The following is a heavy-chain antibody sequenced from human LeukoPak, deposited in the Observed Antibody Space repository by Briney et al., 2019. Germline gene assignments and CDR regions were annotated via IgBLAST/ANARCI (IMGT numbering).Heavy chain of an antibody. CDR2: IYTSGST. CDR1: GGSISSGSYY. J-gene: IGHJ5*02. D-gene: IGHD6-13*01. Sequence: PSETLSLTCTVSGGSISSGSYYWSWIRQPAGKGLEWIGHIYTSGSTNYNPSLKSRVTISVDTSKNQFSLKLSSVSAADTAVYYCARSLPEGSSLPPNWFDPWGQGTLVTVSS. CDR3: ARSLPEGSSLPPNWFDP. V-gene: IGHV4-61*09.